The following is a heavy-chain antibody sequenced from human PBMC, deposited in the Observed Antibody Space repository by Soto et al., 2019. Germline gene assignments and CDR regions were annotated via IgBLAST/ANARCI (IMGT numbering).Heavy chain of an antibody. Sequence: GGSLRLSCAASGCSFIKYAMSWVRQAPGKGLEWVSGLSGSGGSTSSADSVKGRFAISRDNSRNTLYLQMNSLRDGDTAIYYCARGFSAGKGSPPDYWGQGTLVTVSS. V-gene: IGHV3-23*01. CDR2: LSGSGGST. CDR1: GCSFIKYA. D-gene: IGHD3-10*01. J-gene: IGHJ4*02. CDR3: ARGFSAGKGSPPDY.